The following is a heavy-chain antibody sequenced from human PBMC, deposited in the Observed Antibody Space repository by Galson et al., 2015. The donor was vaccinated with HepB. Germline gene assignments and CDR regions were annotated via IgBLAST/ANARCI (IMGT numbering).Heavy chain of an antibody. Sequence: SGYSFTSYDLHWVRRAPGQRLEWMGWINTGNGNTKYSQKFQGRATTTRDTSASTAYMELSSLRSEDTAVYYCARNYGNAFNIWGQGTMVTVSS. D-gene: IGHD3-10*01. J-gene: IGHJ3*02. CDR1: GYSFTSYD. V-gene: IGHV1-3*04. CDR3: ARNYGNAFNI. CDR2: INTGNGNT.